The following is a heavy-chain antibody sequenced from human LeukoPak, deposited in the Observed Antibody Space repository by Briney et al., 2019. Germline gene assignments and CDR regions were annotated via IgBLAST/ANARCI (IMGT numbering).Heavy chain of an antibody. CDR2: ISYSGTT. J-gene: IGHJ4*02. Sequence: PSETLSLTCTVSGGSISSSYYYWGWIRQPPGKGLEWIGTISYSGTTYYNPSLESRVTIPVDTSRNQFSLKLTSVTAADTAVYYCARHKMGTTRLYYFDYWGQGTLVTVSS. V-gene: IGHV4-39*01. CDR1: GGSISSSYYY. D-gene: IGHD1-26*01. CDR3: ARHKMGTTRLYYFDY.